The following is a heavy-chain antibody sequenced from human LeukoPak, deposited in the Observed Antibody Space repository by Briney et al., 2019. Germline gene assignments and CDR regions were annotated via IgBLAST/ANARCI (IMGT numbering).Heavy chain of an antibody. Sequence: GASVKVSCKASGGTFSSYAISWVRQAPGQGLEWMGRIIPIFGTANYAQKFQGRVTITADKSTSTAYMELSSLRSEDTAVYYCARGVRPTAMATHFDYWGQGTVVTVSS. CDR2: IIPIFGTA. D-gene: IGHD5-18*01. CDR1: GGTFSSYA. J-gene: IGHJ4*02. CDR3: ARGVRPTAMATHFDY. V-gene: IGHV1-69*06.